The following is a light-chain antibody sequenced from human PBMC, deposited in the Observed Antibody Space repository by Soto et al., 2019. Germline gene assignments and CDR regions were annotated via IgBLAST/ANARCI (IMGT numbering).Light chain of an antibody. V-gene: IGLV1-44*01. CDR1: GSNIGTHA. CDR2: RNH. J-gene: IGLJ2*01. CDR3: AAWDDRLRAVV. Sequence: QSVLTQSPSDSATPGQRVTISCSGSGSNIGTHAVNWYQQVPGTAPTLLIFRNHQRPSGVPDRFSGSKSGTSASLAISGPQSEDEADYYCAAWDDRLRAVVFGGGTKLTVL.